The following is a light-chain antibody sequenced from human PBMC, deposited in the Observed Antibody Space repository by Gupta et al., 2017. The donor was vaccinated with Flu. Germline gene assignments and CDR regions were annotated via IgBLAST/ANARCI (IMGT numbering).Light chain of an antibody. V-gene: IGKV1-39*01. J-gene: IGKJ4*01. CDR1: QGISTY. Sequence: IPVTPSSTLPVAIRRDRVTITCRASQGISTYLNWFQQKPGKAPKLLIYAASRLQSGVPSRFSGSGSGTDFTLTISSLQPEDFATYYCQQSKSSPRTFGRGTKVEIK. CDR2: AAS. CDR3: QQSKSSPRT.